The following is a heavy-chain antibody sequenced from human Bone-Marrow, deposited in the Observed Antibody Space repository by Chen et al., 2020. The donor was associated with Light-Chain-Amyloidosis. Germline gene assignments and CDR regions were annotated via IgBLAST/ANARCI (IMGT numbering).Heavy chain of an antibody. CDR2: IYPDDSDA. CDR1: GYTFPNYW. V-gene: IGHV5-51*01. J-gene: IGHJ4*02. Sequence: KXXXXGSGYTFPNYWIGWVRQMPGKGLEWVGVIYPDDSDARYSPSFEGQVTISADKSITTAXXXXXXXXASXXXXYYCAXXXDGYNFDYWGQGTLVTVSS. CDR3: AXXXDGYNFDY. D-gene: IGHD2-21*01.